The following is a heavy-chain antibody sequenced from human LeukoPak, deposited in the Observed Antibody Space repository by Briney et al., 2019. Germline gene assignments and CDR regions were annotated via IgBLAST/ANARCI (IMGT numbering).Heavy chain of an antibody. CDR1: GFTFSNYG. CDR2: IWYDGGNK. V-gene: IGHV3-33*01. J-gene: IGHJ4*02. CDR3: ARSSGQGPYYDSSDY. D-gene: IGHD3-22*01. Sequence: GGSLRLSCAASGFTFSNYGMHWVRQAPGKGLEWVAVIWYDGGNKYYADSVKGRFTISRDNSKNTLYLQMNSLRAEDTAVYYCARSSGQGPYYDSSDYWGQGTLVTVSS.